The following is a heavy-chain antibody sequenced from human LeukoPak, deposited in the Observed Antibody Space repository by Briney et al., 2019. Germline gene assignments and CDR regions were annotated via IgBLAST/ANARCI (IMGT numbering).Heavy chain of an antibody. CDR2: INPSGGST. CDR3: ARRRLIAAAGTRMNYYGMDV. CDR1: GYTFTSYY. V-gene: IGHV1-46*01. D-gene: IGHD6-13*01. Sequence: GASVKVSCKASGYTFTSYYMHWVRQAPGQGLEWMGIINPSGGSTSYAQKFQGRVTMTRDTSTSTVYMELSSLRSEDTAVYYCARRRLIAAAGTRMNYYGMDVWGQGTTVTVSS. J-gene: IGHJ6*02.